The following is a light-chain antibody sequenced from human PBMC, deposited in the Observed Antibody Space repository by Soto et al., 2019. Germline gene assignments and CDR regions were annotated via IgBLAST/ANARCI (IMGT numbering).Light chain of an antibody. V-gene: IGKV3-15*01. Sequence: EIVMTQSPATLSVSPGERATLSCRASQSVSSNLAWYQQKPGQAPRLLIYGASTRATGIPARFSGSGSGTEFTLTISSLQSEDFAVYYCQVYGSSHLWTFGQGTKVDIK. CDR1: QSVSSN. CDR3: QVYGSSHLWT. CDR2: GAS. J-gene: IGKJ1*01.